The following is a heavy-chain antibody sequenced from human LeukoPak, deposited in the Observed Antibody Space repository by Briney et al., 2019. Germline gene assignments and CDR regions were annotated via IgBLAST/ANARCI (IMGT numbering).Heavy chain of an antibody. CDR1: GFTFSSYA. V-gene: IGHV3-21*01. CDR2: ISSSSSYI. Sequence: GGSLRLSCAASGFTFSSYAMSWVRQAPGKGLEWVSSISSSSSYIYYADSVKGRFTISRDNAKNSLYLQMNSLRAEDTAVYYCARDPGRITIFGVDDSYGMDVWGQGTTVTVSS. D-gene: IGHD3-3*01. CDR3: ARDPGRITIFGVDDSYGMDV. J-gene: IGHJ6*02.